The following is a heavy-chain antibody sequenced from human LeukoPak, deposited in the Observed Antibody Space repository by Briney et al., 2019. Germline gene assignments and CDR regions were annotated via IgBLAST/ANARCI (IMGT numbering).Heavy chain of an antibody. CDR1: GFTFRNYG. V-gene: IGHV3-33*05. CDR2: VSYDGGTT. D-gene: IGHD1-26*01. J-gene: IGHJ3*02. Sequence: GGSLRLSCAASGFTFRNYGMQWVRQAPGKGLEWVAVVSYDGGTTFYADSVKGRFTISRANSNNTLYLQMNNLRAEDTAVYYCAKPRDSIVGTTTPTRLATLDIWGQGTMVTVSS. CDR3: AKPRDSIVGTTTPTRLATLDI.